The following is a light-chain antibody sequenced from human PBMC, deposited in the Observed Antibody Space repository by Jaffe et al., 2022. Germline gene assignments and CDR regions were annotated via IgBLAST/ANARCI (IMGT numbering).Light chain of an antibody. V-gene: IGKV2-28*01. CDR2: LGS. CDR3: MQALHLPRT. J-gene: IGKJ1*01. CDR1: QSVLYSDGRNY. Sequence: ENVMTQSPLSLSVTPGEPASISCRSSQSVLYSDGRNYLNWYLQRPGQSPQLLIYLGSTRASGVPDRFSGSGSGTDFTLKISRVEAVDVGVYYCMQALHLPRTFGQGTKVELK.